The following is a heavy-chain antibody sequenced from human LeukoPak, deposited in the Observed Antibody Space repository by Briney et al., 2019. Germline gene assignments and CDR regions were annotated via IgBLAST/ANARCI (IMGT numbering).Heavy chain of an antibody. CDR3: ARGPAVSCGTSACLQYGLDV. D-gene: IGHD2-21*01. CDR1: GFTFSTYG. CDR2: ISHSSDAI. V-gene: IGHV3-48*02. J-gene: IGHJ6*02. Sequence: GGSLRLSCVASGFTFSTYGMNWVRQAPGKGLEWVSYISHSSDAIYYVDSVRGRFTISRDNAKNSLYLHMNSLRDEDTAVYYCARGPAVSCGTSACLQYGLDVWGQGTTVTVSS.